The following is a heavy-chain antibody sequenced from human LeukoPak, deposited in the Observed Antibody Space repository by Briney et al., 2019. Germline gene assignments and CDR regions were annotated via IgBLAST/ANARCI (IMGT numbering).Heavy chain of an antibody. J-gene: IGHJ5*02. Sequence: SETLSLTCAVSGASIITTDWWSWVRQPPGKGLEWIGDVYHSGTTNYNSALKSRVTISVDKSKNQFSLEVNSVTAADTAVYYCAGRRPWFDPWGQGVPVTVSS. V-gene: IGHV4-4*02. CDR2: VYHSGTT. CDR3: AGRRPWFDP. CDR1: GASIITTDW.